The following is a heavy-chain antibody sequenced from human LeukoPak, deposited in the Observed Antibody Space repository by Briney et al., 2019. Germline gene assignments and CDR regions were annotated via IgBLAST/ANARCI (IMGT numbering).Heavy chain of an antibody. Sequence: SQTLSPTCAISGDSVSSNTAAWNWIRQSPSKGLEWLGRTYYRSKWYNDYAVSVKSRITITADTSKNHFSLQLNSVTPEDTAMYYCARSLAVAGRNWFDPWGQGTLVTVSS. J-gene: IGHJ5*02. CDR2: TYYRSKWYN. CDR3: ARSLAVAGRNWFDP. D-gene: IGHD6-19*01. CDR1: GDSVSSNTAA. V-gene: IGHV6-1*01.